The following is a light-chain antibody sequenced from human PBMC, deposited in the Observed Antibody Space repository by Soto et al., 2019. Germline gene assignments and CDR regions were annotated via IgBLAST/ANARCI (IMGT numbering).Light chain of an antibody. CDR3: QQYGYLVT. Sequence: EILLTQSPCTLSLSAGERATLSCRASQSITNNYLAWYQQKPGRAHRLLIYGASSRATGIPDRLSGSGSGTDFTLTISRLEPEDFAMYYCQQYGYLVTFGGGTKVDIK. V-gene: IGKV3-20*01. J-gene: IGKJ4*01. CDR1: QSITNNY. CDR2: GAS.